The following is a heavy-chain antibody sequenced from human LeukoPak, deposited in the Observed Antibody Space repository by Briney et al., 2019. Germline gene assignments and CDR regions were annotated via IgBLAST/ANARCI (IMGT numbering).Heavy chain of an antibody. CDR1: GFTFSGYW. V-gene: IGHV3-74*01. CDR2: ISDDGRSK. Sequence: GGSLRLSCAASGFTFSGYWMHWVRQVPGKGLVWISYISDDGRSKGYADSVQGRFTISRDNAKNTLSLQMNSLRVDDTAVYYCVKQDTGSYLGGYWGQGTLVTVAS. D-gene: IGHD1-26*01. J-gene: IGHJ4*02. CDR3: VKQDTGSYLGGY.